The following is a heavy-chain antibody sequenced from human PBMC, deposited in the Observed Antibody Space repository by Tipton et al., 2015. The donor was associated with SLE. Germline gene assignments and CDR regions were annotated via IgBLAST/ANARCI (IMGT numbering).Heavy chain of an antibody. V-gene: IGHV4-34*01. CDR2: INHRGTI. Sequence: TLSLTCAVYGGSFSGYYWNWIRQVPGKGLEWIGEINHRGTIKYNPPPNNGVSISVDTSNNQFSLKLTSVTAADTAVYYCARARVYVSGSFPYYYYMDGWGKGTTVTVS. CDR1: GGSFSGYY. J-gene: IGHJ6*03. CDR3: ARARVYVSGSFPYYYYMDG. D-gene: IGHD3-10*01.